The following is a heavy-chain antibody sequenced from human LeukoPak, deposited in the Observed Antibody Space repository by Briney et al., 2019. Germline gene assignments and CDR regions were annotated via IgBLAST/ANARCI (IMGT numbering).Heavy chain of an antibody. D-gene: IGHD3-10*01. V-gene: IGHV4-39*01. CDR2: IYSSGIT. CDR1: GASISSSTYY. CDR3: ARRSLSRLWFGESPVDY. J-gene: IGHJ4*02. Sequence: SETLSLTCTVSGASISSSTYYWGWIRQPPGKGLEWIGSIYSSGITYCNPSLKSRVTIFADTSKNQFSLKLSSVTAADTAVYYCARRSLSRLWFGESPVDYWGQGTLVTVSS.